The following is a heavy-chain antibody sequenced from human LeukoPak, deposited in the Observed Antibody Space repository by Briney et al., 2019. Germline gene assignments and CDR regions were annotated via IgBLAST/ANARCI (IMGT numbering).Heavy chain of an antibody. J-gene: IGHJ4*02. CDR3: ASRRGTYCTSFNCREIDY. Sequence: SGPTLVHPTQTLTLTCILSGFSVSSSGVGVGWTRQSPGKALEWLALIYWDDDKRYNPSLKSRLTITKDSSKNQVFLTMTDVDPVDTATYYCASRRGTYCTSFNCREIDYWGQGILVTVSS. CDR2: IYWDDDK. V-gene: IGHV2-5*02. CDR1: GFSVSSSGVG. D-gene: IGHD2-8*01.